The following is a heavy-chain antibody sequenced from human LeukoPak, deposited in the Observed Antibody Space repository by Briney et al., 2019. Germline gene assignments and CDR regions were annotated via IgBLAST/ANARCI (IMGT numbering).Heavy chain of an antibody. Sequence: GGSLRLPCAASGFTFSSYWMSWVRQAPGKGLEWVANIKQDGSEKYYVDSVRGRFTISRDNAKNSLYLQMNSLRAEDTAVYYCARQYSGKPYGSGALAVAGLWGQGTLVTVSS. J-gene: IGHJ4*02. CDR1: GFTFSSYW. D-gene: IGHD3-10*01. CDR2: IKQDGSEK. V-gene: IGHV3-7*01. CDR3: ARQYSGKPYGSGALAVAGL.